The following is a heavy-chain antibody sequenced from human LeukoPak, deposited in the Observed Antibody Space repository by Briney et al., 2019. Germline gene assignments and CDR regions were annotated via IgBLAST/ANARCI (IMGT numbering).Heavy chain of an antibody. CDR1: GGSISSYY. D-gene: IGHD2-2*03. Sequence: SGTLSLTCTVSGGSISSYYWSWIRQPAGKGLEWIGRIYTSGSTNYNPSLKSRVTMSVDTSKNQFSLKLSSVTAADTAVYYCARGLDIVVVPAQGVDWFDPWGQGTLVTVSS. J-gene: IGHJ5*02. V-gene: IGHV4-4*07. CDR3: ARGLDIVVVPAQGVDWFDP. CDR2: IYTSGST.